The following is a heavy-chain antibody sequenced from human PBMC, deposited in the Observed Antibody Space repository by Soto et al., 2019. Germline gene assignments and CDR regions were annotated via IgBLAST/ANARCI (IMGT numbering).Heavy chain of an antibody. CDR1: GNTITIYY. J-gene: IGHJ4*02. D-gene: IGHD2-21*02. CDR2: INPSGDST. CDR3: ARATYCGGDCYFFDY. V-gene: IGHV1-46*01. Sequence: QVVQSGAEVKKPGASVKISCKASGNTITIYYIHWVRQAPGQGLEWMGIINPSGDSTSYAQKFQGRVTMTRDTSTSTVYMDLSSLRSEDTAVYYCARATYCGGDCYFFDYWGQGTLVTVSS.